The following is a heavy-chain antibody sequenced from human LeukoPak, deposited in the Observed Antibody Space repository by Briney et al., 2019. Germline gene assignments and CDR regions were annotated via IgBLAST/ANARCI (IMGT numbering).Heavy chain of an antibody. CDR2: ISSSSSYI. D-gene: IGHD5-12*01. Sequence: PGGSLRLSCAASGFTFSSYSMNWVRQAPGKGLEWVSSISSSSSYIYYADSVKGRFTISRDDAKNTLYLQMNSLRVEDTAVYYRAREGRVSGYDFDCWGQGTLVTVSS. J-gene: IGHJ4*02. CDR1: GFTFSSYS. CDR3: AREGRVSGYDFDC. V-gene: IGHV3-21*01.